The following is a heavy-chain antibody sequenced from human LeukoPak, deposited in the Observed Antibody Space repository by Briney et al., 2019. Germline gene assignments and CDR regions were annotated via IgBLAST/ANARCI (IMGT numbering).Heavy chain of an antibody. V-gene: IGHV1-2*02. J-gene: IGHJ4*02. D-gene: IGHD6-13*01. Sequence: ASVKVSCKASGYTLTGYYMHWVRQAPGQGLEWMGWINPNSGGTNYAQKFQGRVTMTRDTSISTAYMELSRLRSDDTAVYYCARGSTAFSAAGTGDYWGQGTLVTVSS. CDR2: INPNSGGT. CDR1: GYTLTGYY. CDR3: ARGSTAFSAAGTGDY.